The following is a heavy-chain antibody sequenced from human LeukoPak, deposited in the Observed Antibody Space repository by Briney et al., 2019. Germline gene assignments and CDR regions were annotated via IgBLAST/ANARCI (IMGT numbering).Heavy chain of an antibody. V-gene: IGHV3-11*01. CDR1: GFTFSDYY. CDR3: ASCYYDSSGYPGD. CDR2: ISSSGSTI. Sequence: GGSLRLSCAASGFTFSDYYMSWIRQAPGKALEWVSYISSSGSTIYYADSVKGRFTISRDNAKNSLYLQMNSLRAEDTAVYYCASCYYDSSGYPGDWGQGTLVTVSS. J-gene: IGHJ4*02. D-gene: IGHD3-22*01.